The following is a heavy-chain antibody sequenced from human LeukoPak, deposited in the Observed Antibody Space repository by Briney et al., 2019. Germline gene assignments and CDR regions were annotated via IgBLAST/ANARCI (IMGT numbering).Heavy chain of an antibody. Sequence: GGSLRLSCAASGFTFSSYAMHWVRQAPGEGLEWVAIISYDGSNKYYADSVQGRFTISRDNSKNTLYLQMNSLRAEDTAVYYCARDLSKGAFFDYWGQGTLVTVSS. D-gene: IGHD6-6*01. CDR3: ARDLSKGAFFDY. V-gene: IGHV3-30-3*01. CDR2: ISYDGSNK. CDR1: GFTFSSYA. J-gene: IGHJ4*02.